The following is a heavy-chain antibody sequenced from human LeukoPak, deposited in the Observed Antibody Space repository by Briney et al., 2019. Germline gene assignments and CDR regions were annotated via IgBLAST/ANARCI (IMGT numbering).Heavy chain of an antibody. J-gene: IGHJ4*02. V-gene: IGHV4-34*01. D-gene: IGHD6-13*01. CDR1: GDSIGSYY. CDR2: INHSGST. CDR3: ARGRIAAAGVDY. Sequence: SETLSLTCTVSGDSIGSYYWSWIRQPPGKGLEWIGEINHSGSTNYNPPLKSRVTISVDTSKNQFSPKLSSVTAADTAVYYCARGRIAAAGVDYWGQGTLVTVSS.